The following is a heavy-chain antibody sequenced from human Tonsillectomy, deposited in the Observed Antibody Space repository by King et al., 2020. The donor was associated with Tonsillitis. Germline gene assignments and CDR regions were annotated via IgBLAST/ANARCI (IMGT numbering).Heavy chain of an antibody. D-gene: IGHD3-16*01. J-gene: IGHJ3*02. CDR3: ARDWGSYDAFDI. V-gene: IGHV3-66*01. CDR1: GFTVSSNY. Sequence: VQLVESGGGLVQPGGSLRLSCAASGFTVSSNYMTWVRQAPGKGLEWVSVLYSGGSTKYADSVKGGFTISRDNSKNTLYLQMNSLRAEDTAVYYCARDWGSYDAFDIWGQGTMVTVSS. CDR2: LYSGGST.